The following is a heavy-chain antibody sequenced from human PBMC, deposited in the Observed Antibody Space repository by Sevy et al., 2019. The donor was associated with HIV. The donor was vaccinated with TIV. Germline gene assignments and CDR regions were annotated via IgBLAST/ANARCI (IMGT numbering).Heavy chain of an antibody. D-gene: IGHD3-22*01. J-gene: IGHJ3*02. CDR1: GFTFSSYA. CDR3: AKDVGYHDSSGLDAFDI. Sequence: GGSLRLSCAASGFTFSSYAMSWVRQAPGKGLEWVSAISGSGGSTYYADSVKGRFTISRDNSKNTLYLQMNSLRAEDTAVYYCAKDVGYHDSSGLDAFDIWGQGTMVTVSS. CDR2: ISGSGGST. V-gene: IGHV3-23*01.